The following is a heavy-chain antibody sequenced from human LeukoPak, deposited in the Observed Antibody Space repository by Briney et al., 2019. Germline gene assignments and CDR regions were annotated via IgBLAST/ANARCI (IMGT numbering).Heavy chain of an antibody. CDR1: GGPFRSYA. D-gene: IGHD3-10*01. CDR3: AREYLSGGWFGEFTLDY. CDR2: FIPIFGTA. J-gene: IGHJ4*02. V-gene: IGHV1-69*01. Sequence: SVKVSCKALGGPFRSYAISWVRQAPGQGLEWVGGFIPIFGTANYAQKFQGRVTITADESTSTAYMELSSLRSEDTAVYYCAREYLSGGWFGEFTLDYWGQGTLVTVSS.